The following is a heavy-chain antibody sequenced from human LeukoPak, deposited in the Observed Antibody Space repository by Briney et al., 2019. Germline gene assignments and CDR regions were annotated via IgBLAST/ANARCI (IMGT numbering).Heavy chain of an antibody. V-gene: IGHV3-48*03. CDR3: AKVFGYSYGRQQDADY. Sequence: GGSLRLSCAASGFTFSSYEMNWVRQAPGKGLEWVSYISSSGSTIYYADSVKGRFTTSRDNAKNSLYLQMNSLRAEDTAVYYCAKVFGYSYGRQQDADYWGQGTLVTVSS. D-gene: IGHD5-18*01. J-gene: IGHJ4*02. CDR2: ISSSGSTI. CDR1: GFTFSSYE.